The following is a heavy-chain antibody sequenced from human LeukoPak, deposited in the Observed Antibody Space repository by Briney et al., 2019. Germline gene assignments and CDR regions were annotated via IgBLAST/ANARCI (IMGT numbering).Heavy chain of an antibody. V-gene: IGHV4-61*05. CDR3: ARHVAMAGGFPFVV. CDR1: GGSISSSSYY. J-gene: IGHJ4*02. D-gene: IGHD6-19*01. Sequence: SETLSLTCTVSGGSISSSSYYWSWIRQPPGKGLEGIGYIYYSGSTKYNPSLESRVTISVDTSKNQFSLMLSSVTAADTAVYYCARHVAMAGGFPFVVWGQGTLVTVSS. CDR2: IYYSGST.